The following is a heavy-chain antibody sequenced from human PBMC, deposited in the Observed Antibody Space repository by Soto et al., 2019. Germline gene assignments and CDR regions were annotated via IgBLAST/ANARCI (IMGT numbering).Heavy chain of an antibody. CDR2: ISYDGSNK. CDR3: ANSYYYDSSGYLFDY. V-gene: IGHV3-30-3*01. J-gene: IGHJ4*02. D-gene: IGHD3-22*01. Sequence: GGSLRLSCAASGFNFSSYAMHWVRQAPGKGLEWVAVISYDGSNKYYADSVKGRFTISRDNSKNTLYLQMNSLRAEDTAVYYCANSYYYDSSGYLFDYWGQGTLVTVSS. CDR1: GFNFSSYA.